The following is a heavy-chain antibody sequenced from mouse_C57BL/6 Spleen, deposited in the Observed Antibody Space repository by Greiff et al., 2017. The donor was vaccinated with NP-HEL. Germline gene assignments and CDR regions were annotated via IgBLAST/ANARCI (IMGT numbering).Heavy chain of an antibody. CDR2: IWTGGGT. D-gene: IGHD1-1*01. J-gene: IGHJ3*01. CDR3: ARNYGSSSPFAY. V-gene: IGHV2-9-1*01. CDR1: GFSLTSYA. Sequence: VQGVESGPGLVAPSQSLSITCTVSGFSLTSYAISWVRQPPGKGLEWLGVIWTGGGTNYTSALKSRLSISKDNSKSQVFLKMNSLQTDDTARYYCARNYGSSSPFAYWGQGTLVTVSA.